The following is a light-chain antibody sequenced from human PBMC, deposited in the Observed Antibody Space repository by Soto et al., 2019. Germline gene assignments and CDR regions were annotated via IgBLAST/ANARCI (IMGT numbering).Light chain of an antibody. V-gene: IGLV1-47*01. CDR1: SSNVGGNS. CDR2: RNN. CDR3: ATWDDSLGGPV. Sequence: QSVLTQPPTASGTPGQMVTISCSGGSSNVGGNSVYWYRHLPGTAPNLLIYRNNRQPSGVPDRFSGSKSGTSASLAISGLRSEDEAIYYCATWDDSLGGPVLGGGTKVTVL. J-gene: IGLJ2*01.